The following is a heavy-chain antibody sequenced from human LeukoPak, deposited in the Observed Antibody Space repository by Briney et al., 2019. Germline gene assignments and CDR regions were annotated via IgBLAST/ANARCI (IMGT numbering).Heavy chain of an antibody. CDR1: GFTFSSYG. CDR2: IWYDGGNK. J-gene: IGHJ6*02. Sequence: GGSLRLSCAASGFTFSSYGMHWVRQAPGKGLEWVAVIWYDGGNKYYADSVKGRFTISRDNSKNTLYLQMNSLRAEDTAVYYCARVWGIAAAWDVWGQGTTVTVSS. D-gene: IGHD6-13*01. CDR3: ARVWGIAAAWDV. V-gene: IGHV3-33*01.